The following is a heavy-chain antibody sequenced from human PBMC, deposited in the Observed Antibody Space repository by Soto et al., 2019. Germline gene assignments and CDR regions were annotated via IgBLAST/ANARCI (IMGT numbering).Heavy chain of an antibody. J-gene: IGHJ4*02. V-gene: IGHV4-34*01. Sequence: PSETLSLTCAVYGGSFSGYYWSWIRQPPGGGLEWIGEINHSGSTNYNPSLKSRVTTSVDTSKNQFSLKLSSVTAADTAVYYCASRKYYGDYPIDYWGQGTLVTVSS. D-gene: IGHD4-17*01. CDR3: ASRKYYGDYPIDY. CDR1: GGSFSGYY. CDR2: INHSGST.